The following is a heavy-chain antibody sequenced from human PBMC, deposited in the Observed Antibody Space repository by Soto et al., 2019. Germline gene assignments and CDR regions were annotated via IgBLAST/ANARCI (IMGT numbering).Heavy chain of an antibody. V-gene: IGHV4-31*03. CDR1: GCSITSGGYY. D-gene: IGHD4-17*01. CDR3: ARSTTVTLNWFDP. Sequence: QVQLQESGPGLVKPSQTLSLTCTVSGCSITSGGYYWSWIRQHPGKGLEWVGYISYSGSTYYNPSLKSRVAISVDTSKNQFSLKLTSLTAADTAVYYCARSTTVTLNWFDPWGQGSLVTVSS. J-gene: IGHJ5*02. CDR2: ISYSGST.